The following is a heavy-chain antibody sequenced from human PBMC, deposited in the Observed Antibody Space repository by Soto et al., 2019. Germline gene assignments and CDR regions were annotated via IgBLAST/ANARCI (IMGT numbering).Heavy chain of an antibody. D-gene: IGHD3-22*01. CDR2: IYSGGST. CDR1: GFTVSSNY. J-gene: IGHJ1*01. V-gene: IGHV3-53*01. Sequence: EVQLVESGGGLIQPGGSLRLSCAASGFTVSSNYMSWVRQAPGKGLEWVSVIYSGGSTYYADSVKGRFTISRDNSKNTRYLQMNSLRAEDTAVYYCARASSGYREYFQHWGQGTLVTVSS. CDR3: ARASSGYREYFQH.